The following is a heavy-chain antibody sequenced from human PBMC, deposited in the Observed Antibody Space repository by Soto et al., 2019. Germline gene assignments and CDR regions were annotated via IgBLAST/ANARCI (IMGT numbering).Heavy chain of an antibody. Sequence: LRLSCAASGFTFSTYWMTWVRQAPGKGLEWVANINPDGSLKYYVDSVKGRFTISRDNAKNSLYLQMISLRPEDTAVFYCATWVSGSFMDWGQGTLVTVSS. D-gene: IGHD1-26*01. V-gene: IGHV3-7*03. J-gene: IGHJ4*02. CDR2: INPDGSLK. CDR3: ATWVSGSFMD. CDR1: GFTFSTYW.